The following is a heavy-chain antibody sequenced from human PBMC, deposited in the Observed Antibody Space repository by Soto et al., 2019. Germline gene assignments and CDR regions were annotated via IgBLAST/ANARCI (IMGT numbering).Heavy chain of an antibody. CDR2: INPNSGGT. D-gene: IGHD2-2*01. V-gene: IGHV1-2*04. CDR3: ARDMVPIVVVQAAPQGIWLDP. J-gene: IGHJ5*02. CDR1: GYTFTGYY. Sequence: ASVKVSCKASGYTFTGYYMHWVRQAPGQGLEWMGWINPNSGGTNYAQKFQGWVTMTRDTSISTAYMELSRLRSDDTAVYYCARDMVPIVVVQAAPQGIWLDPWGQGTIVTVYS.